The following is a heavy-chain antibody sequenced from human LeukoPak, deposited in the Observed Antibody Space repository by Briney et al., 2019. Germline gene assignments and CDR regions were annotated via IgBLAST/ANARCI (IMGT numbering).Heavy chain of an antibody. CDR2: IYTSGST. J-gene: IGHJ4*02. CDR3: ARYFDS. V-gene: IGHV4-4*07. CDR1: GGPFSSYY. Sequence: SETLSLTCTVSGGPFSSYYWSWIRQPAGKGLEWIGLIYTSGSTNCNPSLKSRLTMSVDTSKHQFSLKPSSVTAADTAVYYCARYFDSWGQGTLVTVCS.